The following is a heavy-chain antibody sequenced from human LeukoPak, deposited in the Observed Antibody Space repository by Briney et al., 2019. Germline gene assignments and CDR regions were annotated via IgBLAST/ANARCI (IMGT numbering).Heavy chain of an antibody. V-gene: IGHV3-15*05. Sequence: GGSLRLSCALSGVTFSDAWMTWVRQAPGKGLEWVGRTRGKSAGGTTDYGAPMKGRFTISRDESKDSIYLQLNSLKTEDTAVYYCGWEYLGGTHVWGQGTTVTVSS. CDR3: GWEYLGGTHV. CDR2: TRGKSAGGTT. J-gene: IGHJ6*02. CDR1: GVTFSDAW. D-gene: IGHD2/OR15-2a*01.